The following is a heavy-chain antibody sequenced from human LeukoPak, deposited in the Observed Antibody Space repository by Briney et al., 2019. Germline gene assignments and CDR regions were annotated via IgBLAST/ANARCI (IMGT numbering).Heavy chain of an antibody. V-gene: IGHV4-39*01. CDR1: GGSISSSSYY. CDR2: IYYTGST. CDR3: AKSPLYYCSSTSCRLGWFDP. J-gene: IGHJ5*02. D-gene: IGHD2-2*01. Sequence: SETLSLTCTVSGGSISSSSYYWGWIRQPPGKGLEWIGSIYYTGSTYYNPSLKSRVTISVDTSKNQFSLNLSSVTATDTAVYYCAKSPLYYCSSTSCRLGWFDPWGQGTLVTVSS.